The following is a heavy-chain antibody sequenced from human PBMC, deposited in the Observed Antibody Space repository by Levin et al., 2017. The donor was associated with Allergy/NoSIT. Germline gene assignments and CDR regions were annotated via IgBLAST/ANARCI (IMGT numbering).Heavy chain of an antibody. D-gene: IGHD2-21*01. V-gene: IGHV5-51*01. CDR2: INLDNSDV. J-gene: IGHJ6*02. Sequence: GESLKISCQAFEDNLPNIWIAWVRQMPGKGLEWMGIINLDNSDVWYGPSFQGQVTISGDTSINTAYLHWSRLEASDTATYFCSRLLIREIYTSPYYLGIDVWGLGTAVTVS. CDR3: SRLLIREIYTSPYYLGIDV. CDR1: EDNLPNIW.